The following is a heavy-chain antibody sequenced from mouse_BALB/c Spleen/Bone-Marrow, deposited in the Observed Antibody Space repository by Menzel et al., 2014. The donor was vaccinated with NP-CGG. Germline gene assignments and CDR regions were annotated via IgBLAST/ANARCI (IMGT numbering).Heavy chain of an antibody. CDR3: ARHAYYDQTEVSFVY. CDR2: TSGGGSYT. D-gene: IGHD2-4*01. V-gene: IGHV5-9-2*01. J-gene: IGHJ3*01. Sequence: EVMLVESGGGLVKSGGSLKLSCAASGFTFNSYGMSWVRQTPEKRLEWVATTSGGGSYTFYPDSVKGRFTISRDNAKNNLYLQLSSLRSEDTALYYCARHAYYDQTEVSFVYWDQGTLVTVSA. CDR1: GFTFNSYG.